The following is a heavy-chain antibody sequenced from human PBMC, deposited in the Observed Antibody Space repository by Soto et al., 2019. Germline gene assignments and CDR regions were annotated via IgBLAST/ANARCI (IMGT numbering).Heavy chain of an antibody. CDR2: INPSSGRT. J-gene: IGHJ6*02. CDR1: GYTFTSYS. D-gene: IGHD2-8*01. CDR3: GRDDNVGFRLYARDV. Sequence: ASVKVSCKASGYTFTSYSMHWVRQAPGQGLEWMGIINPSSGRTSYAQNFQGRVTMTSDTSTSIVYMEMSSLQSEDTAVYYCGRDDNVGFRLYARDVGGQGTTGTVSS. V-gene: IGHV1-46*01.